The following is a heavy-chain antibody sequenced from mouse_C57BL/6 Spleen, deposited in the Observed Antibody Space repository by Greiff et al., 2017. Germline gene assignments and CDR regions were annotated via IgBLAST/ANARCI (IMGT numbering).Heavy chain of an antibody. CDR3: AKSHYDYGFDY. CDR2: ISYDGSN. Sequence: DVQLQESGPGLVKPSQSLSLTCSVTGYSITSGYYWNWLRQFPGNKLEWMGYISYDGSNNYNPSLKNRISITRYTSKNQFFLKLNSVTTEDTATYYCAKSHYDYGFDYWGQGTTLTVSS. D-gene: IGHD2-4*01. J-gene: IGHJ2*01. V-gene: IGHV3-6*01. CDR1: GYSITSGYY.